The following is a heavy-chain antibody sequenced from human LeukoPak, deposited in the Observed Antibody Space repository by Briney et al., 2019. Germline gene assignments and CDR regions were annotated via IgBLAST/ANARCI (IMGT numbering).Heavy chain of an antibody. CDR1: GFTFSDYY. CDR3: ARHLGSSARSAYYYMDV. J-gene: IGHJ6*03. Sequence: SGGSVRLSCAASGFTFSDYYMSWVRQAPGKGLEWVSDISCHEITTYYADSVKGRYTVSRDNANNSLYLHMESLRVEDTAVYFCARHLGSSARSAYYYMDVWGKGTTVTVSS. D-gene: IGHD6-6*01. V-gene: IGHV3-11*04. CDR2: ISCHEITT.